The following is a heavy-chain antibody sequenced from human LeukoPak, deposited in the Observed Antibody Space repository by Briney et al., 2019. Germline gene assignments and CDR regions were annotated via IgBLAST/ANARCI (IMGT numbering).Heavy chain of an antibody. CDR2: IYPGDSDT. J-gene: IGHJ4*02. V-gene: IGHV5-51*01. CDR3: ARPLSPYCGRDCPFDY. Sequence: GESLKISCQGSGYSFTTYWIAWMRQMPGKGLEWMGIIYPGDSDTRYSPSFQGQVTISADKSITTAYLQWSSLKASDTALYYCARPLSPYCGRDCPFDYWGQGTLVTVSP. D-gene: IGHD2-21*02. CDR1: GYSFTTYW.